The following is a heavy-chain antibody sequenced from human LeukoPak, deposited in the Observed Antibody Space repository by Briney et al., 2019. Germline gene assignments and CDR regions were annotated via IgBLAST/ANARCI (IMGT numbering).Heavy chain of an antibody. CDR3: AKILAAGKDY. CDR2: ISGSGGST. Sequence: GGSLRLSCAASGFTFGGYGMHWVRQAPGKGLEWVSAISGSGGSTYYADSVKGRFTISRDNSKNTLYLQMNSLRAEDTAVYYCAKILAAGKDYWGQGTLVTVSS. CDR1: GFTFGGYG. V-gene: IGHV3-23*01. D-gene: IGHD6-13*01. J-gene: IGHJ4*02.